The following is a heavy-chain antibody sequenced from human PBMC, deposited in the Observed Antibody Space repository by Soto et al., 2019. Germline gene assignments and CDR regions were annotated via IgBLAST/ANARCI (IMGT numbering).Heavy chain of an antibody. Sequence: GGSLRLSCAASGFTFSSYAMSWVRQAPGKGLEWVSAISGSGGSTYYADSVKGRFTISRDNSKNTLYLQMNSLGAEDTAVYYCAKTEATYCSGGSCYPYYMDVWGKGTTVTVSS. J-gene: IGHJ6*03. CDR1: GFTFSSYA. CDR3: AKTEATYCSGGSCYPYYMDV. D-gene: IGHD2-15*01. CDR2: ISGSGGST. V-gene: IGHV3-23*01.